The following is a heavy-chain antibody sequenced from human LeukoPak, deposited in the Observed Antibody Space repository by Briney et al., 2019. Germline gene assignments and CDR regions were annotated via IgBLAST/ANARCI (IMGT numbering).Heavy chain of an antibody. CDR3: TRGGSSSYDGFDI. Sequence: GGSLRPSCAASGFTFSTYWMHWVRHVPGKGLLWVSRISSDGSSPIYADSVKGRFTISRDNAKNTLYLQMNSLRVEDTAVYYCTRGGSSSYDGFDIWGQGTMVSVSS. CDR2: ISSDGSSP. CDR1: GFTFSTYW. V-gene: IGHV3-74*01. D-gene: IGHD1-26*01. J-gene: IGHJ3*02.